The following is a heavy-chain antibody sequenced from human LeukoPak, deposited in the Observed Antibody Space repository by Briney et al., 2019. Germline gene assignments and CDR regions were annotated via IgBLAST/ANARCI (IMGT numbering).Heavy chain of an antibody. CDR1: GGSISSYY. CDR3: ARLQYRYYYMDV. CDR2: IYYSGST. Sequence: PSETLSLTCTVSGGSISSYYWSWIRQPPGKGLEWIGYIYYSGSTNYNPSLKSRVTISVDTSKNQFSLKLSSVTAADTAVYYGARLQYRYYYMDVWGKGTTVTVSS. D-gene: IGHD4-11*01. J-gene: IGHJ6*03. V-gene: IGHV4-59*01.